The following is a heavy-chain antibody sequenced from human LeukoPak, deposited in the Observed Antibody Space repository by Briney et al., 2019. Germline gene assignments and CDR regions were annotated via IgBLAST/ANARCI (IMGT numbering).Heavy chain of an antibody. J-gene: IGHJ4*02. CDR3: TEDAGYSSGREFDS. D-gene: IGHD6-19*01. Sequence: GGSLRLSCAASGFTFNNYALTWVRQAPGQGLEWVSTISGDGRSTYYADSVKGRFTISRDNSKNTLFLQMNSLRAENTAVYYCTEDAGYSSGREFDSWGQGTLVIVSS. CDR1: GFTFNNYA. CDR2: ISGDGRST. V-gene: IGHV3-23*01.